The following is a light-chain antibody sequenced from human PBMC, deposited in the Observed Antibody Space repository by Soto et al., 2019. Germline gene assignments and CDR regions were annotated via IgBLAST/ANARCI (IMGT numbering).Light chain of an antibody. J-gene: IGKJ5*01. CDR3: QQYENLPT. CDR2: DAS. Sequence: DIQITQSPSSLSSSLVDRVTITCQASQNINNYLNWYQQKPGRAPKLLIYDASNLEAGVPSRFRGSGSGTDFTFTISRLQTEDIATYYCQQYENLPTFGQGTRLEI. CDR1: QNINNY. V-gene: IGKV1-33*01.